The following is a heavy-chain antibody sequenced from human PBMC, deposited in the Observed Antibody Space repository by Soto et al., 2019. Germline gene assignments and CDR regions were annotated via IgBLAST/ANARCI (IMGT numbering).Heavy chain of an antibody. CDR1: GGSFSLYY. CDR3: ARGFSP. V-gene: IGHV4-34*01. CDR2: INDRGST. J-gene: IGHJ5*02. Sequence: SETLSLTCVVYGGSFSLYYWSWLRQPPGKGLEWIGEINDRGSTNYNPSLNSRVTISIDTSKNQFYLKLRSVTAAEPAVYICARGFSPGGQGTLVTVSS.